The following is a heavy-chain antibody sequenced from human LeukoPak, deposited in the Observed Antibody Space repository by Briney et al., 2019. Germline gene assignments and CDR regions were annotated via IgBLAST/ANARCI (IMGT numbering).Heavy chain of an antibody. J-gene: IGHJ4*02. D-gene: IGHD6-6*01. CDR1: GYTFTGYY. V-gene: IGHV1-2*02. CDR3: ARSYSSSSEFDY. Sequence: ASVKVSCKASGYTFTGYYMHWVRQAPGQGLEWMGWINPNSGGTNYAQKFQGRVTMTRDTSISTAYMELSRLRSDDTAVHYCARSYSSSSEFDYWGQGTLVTVSS. CDR2: INPNSGGT.